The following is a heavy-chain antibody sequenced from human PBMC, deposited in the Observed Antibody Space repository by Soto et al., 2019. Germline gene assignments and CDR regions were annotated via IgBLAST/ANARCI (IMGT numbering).Heavy chain of an antibody. CDR3: ATGPTPAFAF. J-gene: IGHJ3*01. Sequence: PGGSLRLSCAASGFTFSSYGMHWVRQAPGKGLEWVAVIWYDGSNKYYADSVKGRFTISRDNSKNTVFLQMSSLRAEDTAVYYCATGPTPAFAFWGRGTMVTVSS. V-gene: IGHV3-33*01. D-gene: IGHD1-1*01. CDR2: IWYDGSNK. CDR1: GFTFSSYG.